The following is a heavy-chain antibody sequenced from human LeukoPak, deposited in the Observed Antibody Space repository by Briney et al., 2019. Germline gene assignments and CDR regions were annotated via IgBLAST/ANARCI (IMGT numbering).Heavy chain of an antibody. J-gene: IGHJ4*02. Sequence: GGSLRLSCVASGFTLSSYSMNWVRQAPGKGLEWVSSISTSSGYIYYADSVKGRFSISRDNAKNSLYLQMNSLRAEDTAVYYCARDLLGWELHYFDYWGQGTLVTVSS. CDR3: ARDLLGWELHYFDY. CDR1: GFTLSSYS. CDR2: ISTSSGYI. D-gene: IGHD1-26*01. V-gene: IGHV3-21*01.